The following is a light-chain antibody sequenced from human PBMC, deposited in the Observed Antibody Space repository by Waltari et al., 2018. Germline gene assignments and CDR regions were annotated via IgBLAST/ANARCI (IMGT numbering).Light chain of an antibody. CDR1: QSVSSTY. Sequence: EIVLTQSPGTLSLSPGERATLSCRASQSVSSTYLAWYQQEPGQAPRLLIYGAFNRATGIPDRFSGSGSGTDFTLTISRLEPEDFAVYYCQHYGSSTYTFGQGTKLEIK. CDR3: QHYGSSTYT. J-gene: IGKJ2*01. V-gene: IGKV3-20*01. CDR2: GAF.